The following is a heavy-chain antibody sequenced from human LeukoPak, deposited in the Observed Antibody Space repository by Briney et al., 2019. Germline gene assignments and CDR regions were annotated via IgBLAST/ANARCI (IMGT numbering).Heavy chain of an antibody. J-gene: IGHJ4*02. CDR2: ISGYNGNT. CDR1: GYTFTNYG. V-gene: IGHV1-18*04. Sequence: ASVKVSCKTSGYTFTNYGISWVRQAPGQGPEWMGWISGYNGNTNYVQKFQGRVTMTTDTSTSTAYMELRSLRSDDTAVYYCARDLSLGAHEYGERLASWGQGTLVTVSS. CDR3: ARDLSLGAHEYGERLAS. D-gene: IGHD4-17*01.